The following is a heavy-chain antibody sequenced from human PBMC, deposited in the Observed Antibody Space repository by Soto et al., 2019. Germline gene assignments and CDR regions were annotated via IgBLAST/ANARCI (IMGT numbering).Heavy chain of an antibody. D-gene: IGHD6-13*01. CDR1: GFTFSSYA. CDR3: ARRGPGTYFDY. J-gene: IGHJ4*02. Sequence: EVQLLDSGGGLVQPGGSLRLSCAASGFTFSSYAMNWVRQAPGKGLEWVSVISGSGDSTYYADSVKGRFTISRDNSKNTLYQQMNSLRTEDTAVDYCARRGPGTYFDYWGQGTLVTVSS. V-gene: IGHV3-23*01. CDR2: ISGSGDST.